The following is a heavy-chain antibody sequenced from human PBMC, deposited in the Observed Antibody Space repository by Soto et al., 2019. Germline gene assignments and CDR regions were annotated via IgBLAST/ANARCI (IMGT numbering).Heavy chain of an antibody. CDR3: ARDPAAPDGMDV. V-gene: IGHV3-48*03. CDR1: GFTFSSYQ. Sequence: GGSLRLSCAASGFTFSSYQMNWVSQAPGKGLEWVSYISSSGSTIYYADSVKGRFTISRDNAKNSLYLQMNSLRAEDTAVYYCARDPAAPDGMDVWGQGTTVTVSS. CDR2: ISSSGSTI. D-gene: IGHD6-6*01. J-gene: IGHJ6*02.